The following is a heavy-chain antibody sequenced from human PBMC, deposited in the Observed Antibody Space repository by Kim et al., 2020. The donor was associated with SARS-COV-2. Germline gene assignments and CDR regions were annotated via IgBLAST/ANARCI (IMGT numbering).Heavy chain of an antibody. J-gene: IGHJ4*02. V-gene: IGHV1-69*01. CDR3: ARDLIAAAVGYFDY. D-gene: IGHD6-13*01. Sequence: GQKFQGRVTITADESTSTAYMELSSLRSEDTAVYYCARDLIAAAVGYFDYWGQGTLVTVSS.